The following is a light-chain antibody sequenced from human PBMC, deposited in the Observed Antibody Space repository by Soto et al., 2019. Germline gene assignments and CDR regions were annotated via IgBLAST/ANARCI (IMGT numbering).Light chain of an antibody. J-gene: IGKJ2*01. V-gene: IGKV3-20*01. Sequence: EIVLTQSPGTLSLSPGERATLSCRARQSVSSSYLAWYQQKPGQAPRLLIYGASSRATGIPDRFSGSGSGTVFTLTISILELEDFAVYYCQQYGSSPYTFGQGTTLEIK. CDR3: QQYGSSPYT. CDR1: QSVSSSY. CDR2: GAS.